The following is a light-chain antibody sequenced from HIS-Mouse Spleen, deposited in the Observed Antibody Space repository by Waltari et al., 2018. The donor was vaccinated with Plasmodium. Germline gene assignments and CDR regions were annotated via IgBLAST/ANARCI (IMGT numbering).Light chain of an antibody. Sequence: EIVMTQSPATLSVSPGERATLSCRASQSVSSNLAWYQQKTGQAPRLLIFGASTRATGMPARWSGSGSGTEFTLTISSLQSEDFAVYYCQQYNNWSFTFGPGTKVDIK. CDR2: GAS. V-gene: IGKV3-15*01. CDR1: QSVSSN. J-gene: IGKJ3*01. CDR3: QQYNNWSFT.